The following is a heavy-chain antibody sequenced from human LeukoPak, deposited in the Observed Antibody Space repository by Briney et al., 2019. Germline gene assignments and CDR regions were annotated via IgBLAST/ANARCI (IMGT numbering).Heavy chain of an antibody. D-gene: IGHD1-1*01. Sequence: PGGSLRLSCSASGFTFSAYAMHWARQAPGKGLEYVSAISSSGGRTYYADSVKGRFTISRDNSKNTLYLQMSSLRVEDAAVYYCASLTPYKRNDWGSNIWGQGTVVTVSS. CDR1: GFTFSAYA. CDR2: ISSSGGRT. V-gene: IGHV3-64D*06. CDR3: ASLTPYKRNDWGSNI. J-gene: IGHJ3*02.